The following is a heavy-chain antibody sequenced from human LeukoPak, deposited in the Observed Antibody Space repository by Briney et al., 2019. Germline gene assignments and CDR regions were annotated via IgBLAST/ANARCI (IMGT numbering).Heavy chain of an antibody. Sequence: EASVKVSCKASGYTFTTYAIHWVRQAPGQRLEGMGWINGGDGDTRYSQEFQGRVTMTRNTSTTTSYMELSSLRSEDTAVYYCARAFLTSGYYAQFFHDWGQGTLVTVS. D-gene: IGHD3-3*01. CDR2: INGGDGDT. J-gene: IGHJ1*01. CDR3: ARAFLTSGYYAQFFHD. CDR1: GYTFTTYA. V-gene: IGHV1-3*03.